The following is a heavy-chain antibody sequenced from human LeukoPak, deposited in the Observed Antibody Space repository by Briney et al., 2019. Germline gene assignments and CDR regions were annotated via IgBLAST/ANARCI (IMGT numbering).Heavy chain of an antibody. J-gene: IGHJ4*02. CDR1: AFSFSSYW. D-gene: IGHD4-11*01. CDR3: ARDSDGLLDS. V-gene: IGHV3-7*01. CDR2: IKQDGSEK. Sequence: GGSLRLSCAASAFSFSSYWMTWVRQAPGKGLEWVANIKQDGSEKYYVDSVKGRFTISRDNAKNTLYLQMNSLRAEDTAVYYCARDSDGLLDSWGQGTLVTVSS.